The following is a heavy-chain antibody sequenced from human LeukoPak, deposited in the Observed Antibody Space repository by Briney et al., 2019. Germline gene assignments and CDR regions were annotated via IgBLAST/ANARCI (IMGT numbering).Heavy chain of an antibody. CDR3: ARAVVVVAADPAFDI. CDR1: GGTFSSYA. Sequence: ASVKVSCKASGGTFSSYAISWVRQAPGQGLEWMGRIIPILGIANYAQKFQGRVTITADKSTSTAYMELSSLRSEDTAVYYCARAVVVVAADPAFDIWGQGTMVTVSS. V-gene: IGHV1-69*04. J-gene: IGHJ3*02. CDR2: IIPILGIA. D-gene: IGHD2-15*01.